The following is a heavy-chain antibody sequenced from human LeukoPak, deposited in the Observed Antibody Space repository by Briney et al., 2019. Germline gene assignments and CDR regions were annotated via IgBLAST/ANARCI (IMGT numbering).Heavy chain of an antibody. CDR3: ARDGYYDSSGSVDY. CDR1: GYTFTSYG. J-gene: IGHJ4*02. Sequence: GASVKVSCKASGYTFTSYGISWVRQAPGQGREWMGWISAYNGNTNYAQKLQGRVTMTTDTSTSTAYMELRSLRSDDTAVYYCARDGYYDSSGSVDYWGQGTLVTVSS. CDR2: ISAYNGNT. V-gene: IGHV1-18*01. D-gene: IGHD3-22*01.